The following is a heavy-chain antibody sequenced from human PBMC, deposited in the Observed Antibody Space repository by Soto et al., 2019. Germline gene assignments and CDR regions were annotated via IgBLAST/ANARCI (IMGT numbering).Heavy chain of an antibody. J-gene: IGHJ2*01. Sequence: QVQLQESGPGLVKTSGTLSLTCAVAGGSISRSDWWSWVRQPPGKGLEWVGEIYQNGFTNYNPALKSRVSISVDKSKNQFSLKLSSVTAADTAVYYCAGQHLVVGYFDLWGRGTLVTVSS. CDR1: GGSISRSDW. CDR2: IYQNGFT. D-gene: IGHD6-13*01. V-gene: IGHV4-4*02. CDR3: AGQHLVVGYFDL.